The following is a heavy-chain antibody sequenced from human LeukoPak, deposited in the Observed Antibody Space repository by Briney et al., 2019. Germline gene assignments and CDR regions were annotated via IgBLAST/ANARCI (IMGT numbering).Heavy chain of an antibody. D-gene: IGHD1-14*01. CDR3: ARHHLPPVANWYFDL. Sequence: PSETLSLTCAVSGYSFSSGYYWGWIRQPPGKGLEWIGSIYHSGSTYYNPSLKSRVTISVDTSKNQFSPKLSSVTAADTAVYYCARHHLPPVANWYFDLWGRGTLVTVSS. CDR1: GYSFSSGYY. J-gene: IGHJ2*01. CDR2: IYHSGST. V-gene: IGHV4-38-2*01.